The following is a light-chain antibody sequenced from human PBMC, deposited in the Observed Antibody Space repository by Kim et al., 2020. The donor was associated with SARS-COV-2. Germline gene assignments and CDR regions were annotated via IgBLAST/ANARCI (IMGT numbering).Light chain of an antibody. CDR3: QQAGSLPRT. V-gene: IGKV1D-12*01. CDR2: DGS. Sequence: ASVGDRVTITCRASQGIGGRLAWFQQQRGKAPQHLMYDGSSLQSGVQSRFGGSGSGTDFTLTISSVQSEDFATYYCQQAGSLPRTFGQGTRWIS. J-gene: IGKJ1*01. CDR1: QGIGGR.